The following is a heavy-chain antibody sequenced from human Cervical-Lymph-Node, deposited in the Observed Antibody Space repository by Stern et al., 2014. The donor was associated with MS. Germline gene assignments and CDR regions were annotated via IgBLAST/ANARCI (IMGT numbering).Heavy chain of an antibody. CDR2: IRTKAQSYST. CDR3: ARDLSWSYEY. D-gene: IGHD1-26*01. V-gene: IGHV3-72*01. CDR1: GFTFSDYY. J-gene: IGHJ4*02. Sequence: VQLGESGGGLVQPGGSLRLSCAASGFTFSDYYMDWVRQAPGKGLEWVGRIRTKAQSYSTDYAASVKGRFTISRDDSKDSLYLQMNSLKTEDTALYYCARDLSWSYEYWGQGTPVSVSS.